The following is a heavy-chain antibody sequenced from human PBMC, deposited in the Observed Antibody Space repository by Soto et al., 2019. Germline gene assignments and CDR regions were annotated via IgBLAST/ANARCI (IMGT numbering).Heavy chain of an antibody. CDR1: SFTFSTYA. Sequence: EVQLLESGGGLVRPGGSLRLSCAGSSFTFSTYAMTWVRQAPGKGLEWVSAISVGGGTTKYADSGKCRFTISRDNSKSTLYLQMNGVRADDTAIYYCAKDPNGDDIGAFDSWGQGTLVTVSS. CDR3: AKDPNGDDIGAFDS. D-gene: IGHD4-17*01. CDR2: ISVGGGTT. V-gene: IGHV3-23*01. J-gene: IGHJ4*02.